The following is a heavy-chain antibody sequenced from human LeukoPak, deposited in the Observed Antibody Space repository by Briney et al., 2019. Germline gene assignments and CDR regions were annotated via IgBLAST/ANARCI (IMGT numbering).Heavy chain of an antibody. CDR1: GFTFTTYA. V-gene: IGHV3-23*01. CDR3: AKLLVPTRLFDAFDI. Sequence: PGRSLRLSCAASGFTFTTYAITWVRQAPGKGLEWVSTISGSGGSTYYADSVKGRFTISRDSSKNTPYLQMNSLRAEDTAIYYCAKLLVPTRLFDAFDIWGQGTMVTVSS. J-gene: IGHJ3*02. D-gene: IGHD2-8*02. CDR2: ISGSGGST.